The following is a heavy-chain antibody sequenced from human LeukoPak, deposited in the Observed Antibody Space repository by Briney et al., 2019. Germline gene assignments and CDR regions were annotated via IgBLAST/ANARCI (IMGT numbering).Heavy chain of an antibody. D-gene: IGHD6-19*01. CDR1: GDSVSSNSAA. Sequence: SQTLSLTCAISGDSVSSNSAAWNWIRQSPSRGLEWRGRTYYRSKWYNDYAVSVKSRITISPDTSKNQFSLQLNSVTPEDTAVYYCARDLAAVAGFGVDYYYYMDVWGKGPRSPSP. J-gene: IGHJ6*03. CDR3: ARDLAAVAGFGVDYYYYMDV. V-gene: IGHV6-1*01. CDR2: TYYRSKWYN.